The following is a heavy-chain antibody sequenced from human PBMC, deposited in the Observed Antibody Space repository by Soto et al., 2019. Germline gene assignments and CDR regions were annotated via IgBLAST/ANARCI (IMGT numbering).Heavy chain of an antibody. Sequence: GGSLRLSCAASGFTFSSYAMHWVRQAPGKGLEWVAVISYDGSNKYYADSVKVRFTISRDNSKNTLYLQMNSLRAEDTAVYYWGRGSGYSSGWYGGGNYWGQGTLVTVSS. J-gene: IGHJ4*02. CDR1: GFTFSSYA. CDR2: ISYDGSNK. D-gene: IGHD6-19*01. CDR3: GRGSGYSSGWYGGGNY. V-gene: IGHV3-30-3*01.